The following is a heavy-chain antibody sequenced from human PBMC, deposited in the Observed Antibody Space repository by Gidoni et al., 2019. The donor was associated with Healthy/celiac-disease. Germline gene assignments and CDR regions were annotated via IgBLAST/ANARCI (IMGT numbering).Heavy chain of an antibody. V-gene: IGHV3-23*01. CDR2: ISGSGGST. CDR1: GFTSSSYA. Sequence: EVQLLESVGGLVQPGGSLRLSCAASGFTSSSYAMSWVRQAPGKGLEWVSAISGSGGSTYYADSVKGRFTISRDNSKNTLYLQMNSLRAEDTAVYYCAKALKGGSYYFDYWGQGTLVTVSS. CDR3: AKALKGGSYYFDY. D-gene: IGHD1-26*01. J-gene: IGHJ4*02.